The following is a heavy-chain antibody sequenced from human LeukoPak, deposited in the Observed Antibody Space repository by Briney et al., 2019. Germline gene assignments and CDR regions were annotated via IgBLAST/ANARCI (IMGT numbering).Heavy chain of an antibody. CDR3: ARWSMTTVDY. CDR1: GGSISSSSYY. V-gene: IGHV4-39*01. D-gene: IGHD4-11*01. J-gene: IGHJ4*02. CDR2: IYYSGST. Sequence: SETLSLTCTVSGGSISSSSYYWGWIRQPPGKGLEWIGSIYYSGSTYYNPSLKSRVTISVGTSKNQISLKMSSVTAADTAVYYCARWSMTTVDYWGQGTLVTVSS.